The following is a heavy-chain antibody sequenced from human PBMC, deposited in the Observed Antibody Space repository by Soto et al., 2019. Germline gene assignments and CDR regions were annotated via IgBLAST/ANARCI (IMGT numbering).Heavy chain of an antibody. V-gene: IGHV3-23*01. Sequence: EVQLLESGGGLVQPGGSLRLSCAASVFTFSSYAMNWVRQAPGKGLEWVSAISGSDDSTYYADSVKGRFTISRDNSNNTLYLQISSLRDDDKAVYYCAPMGVWGQGTTVTVS. CDR3: APMGV. CDR2: ISGSDDST. J-gene: IGHJ6*01. CDR1: VFTFSSYA.